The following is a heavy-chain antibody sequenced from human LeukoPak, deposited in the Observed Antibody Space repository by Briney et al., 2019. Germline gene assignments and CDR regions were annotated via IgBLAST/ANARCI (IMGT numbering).Heavy chain of an antibody. CDR1: GYSISSGYY. CDR3: ARGTHSSSWYEFDY. CDR2: IYYSGST. Sequence: SETLSLTCTVSGYSISSGYYWGWIRQPPGKGLEWIGYIYYSGSTNYNPSLKSRVTISVDTSKNQFSLKLSSVTAADTAVYYCARGTHSSSWYEFDYWGQGTLVTVSS. J-gene: IGHJ4*02. V-gene: IGHV4-61*01. D-gene: IGHD6-13*01.